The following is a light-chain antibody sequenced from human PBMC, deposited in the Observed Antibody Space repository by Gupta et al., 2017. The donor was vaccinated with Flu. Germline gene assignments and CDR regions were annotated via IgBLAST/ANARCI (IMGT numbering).Light chain of an antibody. CDR1: QSVSSSY. CDR3: QQYDISYS. J-gene: IGKJ2*03. CDR2: RAS. Sequence: IVLTQSPGTLSLSPGDRATLSCRASQSVSSSYLAWYQQKPGQAPRLLIHRASNRATGVPDRFSGSEYGTDFTLTSSRGEPEDFAVYYWQQYDISYSFGQGTKL. V-gene: IGKV3-20*01.